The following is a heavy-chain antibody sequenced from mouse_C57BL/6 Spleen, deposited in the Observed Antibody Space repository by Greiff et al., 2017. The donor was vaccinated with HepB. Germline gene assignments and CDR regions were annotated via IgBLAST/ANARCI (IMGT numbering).Heavy chain of an antibody. CDR3: ARGEAVGNFDY. D-gene: IGHD1-1*02. CDR2: IYTGNGYT. V-gene: IGHV1-58*01. CDR1: GYTFTSYG. Sequence: EVQLQQSGAELVRPGSSVKMSCKTSGYTFTSYGINWVKQRPGQGLEWIGYIYTGNGYTDYNEKFKGKATLTADTSSSTAYMQLSSLTSEDSAIYFCARGEAVGNFDYWGQGTTLTVSA. J-gene: IGHJ2*01.